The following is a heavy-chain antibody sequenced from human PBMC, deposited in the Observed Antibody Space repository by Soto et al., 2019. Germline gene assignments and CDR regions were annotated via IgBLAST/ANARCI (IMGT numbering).Heavy chain of an antibody. CDR1: GYSFTIYA. CDR3: AKDYYDSSGYYPPALLFDY. Sequence: EPSVKLSCTASGYSFTIYAMHWVRQAHGQRLEWMGWINAGNGNTKYSQKFQGRVTITRDTSASTAYMELSSLRSEDTAVYYCAKDYYDSSGYYPPALLFDYWGQGTLVTVSS. CDR2: INAGNGNT. J-gene: IGHJ4*02. D-gene: IGHD3-22*01. V-gene: IGHV1-3*01.